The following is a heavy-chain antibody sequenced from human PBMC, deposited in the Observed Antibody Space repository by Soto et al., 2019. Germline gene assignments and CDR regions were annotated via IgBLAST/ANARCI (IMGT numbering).Heavy chain of an antibody. CDR2: IYATGTT. V-gene: IGHV4-4*07. J-gene: IGHJ5*02. CDR1: GASISGFY. CDR3: VRDGTKTLRDWLDP. D-gene: IGHD1-1*01. Sequence: KTSETLSLTCTVSGASISGFYWSWIRKSAGKGLEWIGRIYATGTTDYNPSLKSRVMMSVDTPKKQFSLKLRSVTAADTAVYYCVRDGTKTLRDWLDPWGQGISVTVSS.